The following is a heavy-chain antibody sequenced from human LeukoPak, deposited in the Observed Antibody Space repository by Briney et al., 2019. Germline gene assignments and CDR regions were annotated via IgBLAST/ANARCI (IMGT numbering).Heavy chain of an antibody. Sequence: GGSLRLSCAASGFTFDDYAMHWVRQTPGKGLEWVSGISWNSGSVGYADSVKGRFTISRDNAKNSLYLQMNSLRAEDTAVYYCARRGLTIVVVPAAMSVGGYYYYYMDVWGKGTTVTVSS. J-gene: IGHJ6*03. CDR2: ISWNSGSV. CDR1: GFTFDDYA. CDR3: ARRGLTIVVVPAAMSVGGYYYYYMDV. V-gene: IGHV3-9*01. D-gene: IGHD2-2*01.